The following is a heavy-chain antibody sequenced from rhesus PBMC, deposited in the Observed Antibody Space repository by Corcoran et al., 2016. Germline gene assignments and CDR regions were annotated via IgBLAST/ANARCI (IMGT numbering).Heavy chain of an antibody. CDR3: ATYNIWTGYYGLDS. J-gene: IGHJ6*01. CDR2: IYRRSGKT. D-gene: IGHD3-3*01. CDR1: GGSIRGVYG. V-gene: IGHV4-76*01. Sequence: QVQLQESGPGLLKPSETLSLTCAVSGGSIRGVYGWGWIRQPPRQGLEWNGSIYRRSGKTDYKPSHKSRDTISTGTSKNHVSLKLSSVTAADTAVYYCATYNIWTGYYGLDSWGQGVVVTVSS.